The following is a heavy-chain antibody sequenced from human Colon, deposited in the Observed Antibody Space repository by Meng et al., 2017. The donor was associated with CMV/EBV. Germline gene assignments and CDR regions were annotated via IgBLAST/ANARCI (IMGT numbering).Heavy chain of an antibody. D-gene: IGHD3-10*01. CDR1: GFKFDDSA. V-gene: IGHV3-9*01. CDR3: VRDATSGWFGFHYFKS. Sequence: SLKISCAASGFKFDDSALHWVRQAPGKGLEWVSGINWSGEMVTYSDSVKGRFIVSRDNDNKSLYLQMTSLRVEDTALYYCVRDATSGWFGFHYFKSWGQGTLVTVSS. CDR2: INWSGEMV. J-gene: IGHJ4*02.